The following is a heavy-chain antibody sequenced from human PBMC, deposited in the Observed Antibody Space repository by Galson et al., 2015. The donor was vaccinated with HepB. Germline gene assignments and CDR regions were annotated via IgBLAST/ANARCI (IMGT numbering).Heavy chain of an antibody. CDR2: ISWNSGSI. D-gene: IGHD6-19*01. CDR3: AKARSGWYYLDY. CDR1: GFTFDDYA. V-gene: IGHV3-9*01. Sequence: SLRLSCAASGFTFDDYAMHWVRQAPGKGLEWVSGISWNSGSIGYADSVKGRFTISRDNAKNSLYLQMNSLRAEDTALYYCAKARSGWYYLDYWGQGTLVTVSS. J-gene: IGHJ4*02.